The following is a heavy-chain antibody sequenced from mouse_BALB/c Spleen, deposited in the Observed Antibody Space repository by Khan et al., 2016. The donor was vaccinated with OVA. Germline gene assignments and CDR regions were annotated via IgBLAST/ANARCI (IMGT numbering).Heavy chain of an antibody. D-gene: IGHD1-1*02. J-gene: IGHJ3*01. CDR2: IGPFNGNT. Sequence: VQLKQAGAELVKPGASVKLSCTASGVNIKDTYMHWVKQRPEEGLEWMGRIGPFNGNTQHDPNFQAKATIIADTSSNTAYLQLSSLTFEDSAVYYCRGSDWFVDLCEGTMVTFSA. CDR1: GVNIKDTY. V-gene: IGHV14-3*02. CDR3: RGSDWFVD.